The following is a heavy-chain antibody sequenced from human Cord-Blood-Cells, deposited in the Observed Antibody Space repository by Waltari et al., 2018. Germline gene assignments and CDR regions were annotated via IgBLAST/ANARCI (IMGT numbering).Heavy chain of an antibody. V-gene: IGHV4-4*07. J-gene: IGHJ4*02. CDR3: ARGGIVGASYYFDY. CDR1: GGSISSYY. Sequence: QVQLQESGPGLVKPSETLSLTCTVSGGSISSYYWSWIRQPAGKGLEWIGRIYTRGSTNYNPSLKSRVTMSVDTSKNQFSLKLSSVTAADTAVYYCARGGIVGASYYFDYWGQGTLVTVSS. D-gene: IGHD1-26*01. CDR2: IYTRGST.